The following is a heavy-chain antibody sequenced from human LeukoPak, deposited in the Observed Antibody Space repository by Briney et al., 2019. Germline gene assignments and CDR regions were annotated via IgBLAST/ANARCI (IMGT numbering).Heavy chain of an antibody. CDR3: AREPTGRGDY. J-gene: IGHJ4*02. D-gene: IGHD3-10*01. CDR2: IHHSGST. CDR1: SGSISTSNW. Sequence: ASETLSLTCAVSSGSISTSNWWSWVRQPPGKGLEWIAEIHHSGSTNYNPSLKSRVTISVDKSKNQFSLKLSSVTAADTAVYYCAREPTGRGDYWGQGTLVTVSS. V-gene: IGHV4-4*02.